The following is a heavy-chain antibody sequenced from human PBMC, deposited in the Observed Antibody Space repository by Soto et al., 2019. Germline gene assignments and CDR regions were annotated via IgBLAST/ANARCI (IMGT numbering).Heavy chain of an antibody. D-gene: IGHD5-18*01. Sequence: NPSETLSLTCAVSGGSISSSSYYWGWIRQPPGKGLEWIGSIYYSGSTYYNPSLKSRVTISVDTSKSQFSLKLSSVTAADTAVYYCARHPGYGIYYFAYWGQGTLVTVSS. J-gene: IGHJ4*02. V-gene: IGHV4-39*01. CDR3: ARHPGYGIYYFAY. CDR2: IYYSGST. CDR1: GGSISSSSYY.